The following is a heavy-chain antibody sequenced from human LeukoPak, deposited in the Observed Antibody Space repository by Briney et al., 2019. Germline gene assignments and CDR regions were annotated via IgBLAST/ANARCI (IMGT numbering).Heavy chain of an antibody. CDR2: IYYSGST. V-gene: IGHV4-31*03. D-gene: IGHD1-26*01. Sequence: PSQTLSLTCTVSGGSISSGGYYWSWIRQHPGKGLEWIGYIYYSGSTYYNPSLKSRVTISVDTSKNQFSLKLSSVTAADTAVYYCARDPRSGSHYNWFDPWGQGTLVTVSS. CDR3: ARDPRSGSHYNWFDP. CDR1: GGSISSGGYY. J-gene: IGHJ5*02.